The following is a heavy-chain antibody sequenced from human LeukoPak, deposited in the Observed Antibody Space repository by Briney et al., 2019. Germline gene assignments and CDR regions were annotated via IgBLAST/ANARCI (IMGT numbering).Heavy chain of an antibody. CDR2: ISSSSDYI. Sequence: PGGSLRLSCPASGFTFSDYSMSWVRQAPGKELEWVSSISSSSDYIYYADSVKGRFTISRDNARNSLYLQMNSLRAEDTAVYYCARSRSVSNYKGMDVWGQGTTVTVSS. V-gene: IGHV3-21*01. CDR3: ARSRSVSNYKGMDV. J-gene: IGHJ6*02. CDR1: GFTFSDYS. D-gene: IGHD5/OR15-5a*01.